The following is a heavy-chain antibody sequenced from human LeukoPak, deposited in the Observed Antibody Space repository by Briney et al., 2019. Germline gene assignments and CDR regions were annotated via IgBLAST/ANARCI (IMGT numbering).Heavy chain of an antibody. CDR3: ARAISYSSSCFDY. J-gene: IGHJ4*02. CDR1: GGSISSSNW. Sequence: SETLSLTCAVSGGSISSSNWWSWVRQPPGKGLEWIGEIYHSGSTNYNPSLKSRVTISVDKSENQFSLKLSSVTAADTAVYYCARAISYSSSCFDYWGQGTLVTVSS. CDR2: IYHSGST. V-gene: IGHV4-4*02. D-gene: IGHD6-13*01.